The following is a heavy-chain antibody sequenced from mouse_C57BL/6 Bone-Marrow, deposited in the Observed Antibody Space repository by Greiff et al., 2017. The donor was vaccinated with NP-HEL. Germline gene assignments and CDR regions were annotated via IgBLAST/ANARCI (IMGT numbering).Heavy chain of an antibody. Sequence: VQLQQSGAELARPGASVKMSCKASGYTFTSYTMHWVKQRPGQGLEWIGYINPSSGYTKYNQKFKDKATLTADKSSSTAYMQLSSLTSEDSAVYYCARKNGSSYWYFDVWGTGTTVTVSS. V-gene: IGHV1-4*01. J-gene: IGHJ1*03. CDR3: ARKNGSSYWYFDV. CDR1: GYTFTSYT. CDR2: INPSSGYT. D-gene: IGHD1-1*01.